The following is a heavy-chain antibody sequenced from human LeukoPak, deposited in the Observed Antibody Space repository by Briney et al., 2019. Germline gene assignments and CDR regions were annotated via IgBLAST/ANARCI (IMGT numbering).Heavy chain of an antibody. CDR1: SGSIRSSSYY. D-gene: IGHD5-12*01. CDR2: LYYSGST. Sequence: SETLSLTCTVSSGSIRSSSYYWGWIRQPPGKGLEWIGSLYYSGSTYYNPSLKSRVTISVDTSKNQFSLKLSSVTAADTAVYSCARGASGYDAPGDWFDPWAQGTLVTVSS. CDR3: ARGASGYDAPGDWFDP. J-gene: IGHJ5*02. V-gene: IGHV4-39*01.